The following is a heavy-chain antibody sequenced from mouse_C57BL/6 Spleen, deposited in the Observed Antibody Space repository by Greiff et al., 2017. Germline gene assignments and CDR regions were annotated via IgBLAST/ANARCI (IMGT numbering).Heavy chain of an antibody. D-gene: IGHD1-1*01. Sequence: QVQLQQPGAELVMPGASVKLSCKASGYTFTSYWMHWVKQRPGQGLEWIGEIDPSDSYTNYNQKFKGKSTLTVDKSSSTAYMQLSSLTSEDSAVYYCARGYYGSSYGSDYWGQGTTLTVSS. J-gene: IGHJ2*01. CDR2: IDPSDSYT. CDR3: ARGYYGSSYGSDY. V-gene: IGHV1-69*01. CDR1: GYTFTSYW.